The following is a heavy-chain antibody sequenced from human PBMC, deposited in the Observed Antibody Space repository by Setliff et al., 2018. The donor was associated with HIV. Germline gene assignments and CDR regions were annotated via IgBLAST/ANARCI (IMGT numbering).Heavy chain of an antibody. CDR1: GYTFTSYG. J-gene: IGHJ4*02. CDR3: AEGAGSYFDY. D-gene: IGHD1-26*01. V-gene: IGHV1-18*01. Sequence: ASVKVSCKASGYTFTSYGISWVRQAPGQGLEWMGTISAYNVNTNYAQKLQGRVTMTTDTSTSTAYMELGSLRFEDTAVYYCAEGAGSYFDYWGQGTLVTVSS. CDR2: ISAYNVNT.